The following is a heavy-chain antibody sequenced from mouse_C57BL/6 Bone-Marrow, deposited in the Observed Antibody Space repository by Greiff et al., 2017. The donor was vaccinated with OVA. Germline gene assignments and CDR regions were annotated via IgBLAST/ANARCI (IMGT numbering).Heavy chain of an antibody. D-gene: IGHD2-12*01. CDR3: ASGSNDGY. Sequence: QVQLQQPGAELVKPGASVKLSCKASGYTFTSYWMQWVKQRPGQGLEWIGEIDPSDSYTNYNQKFKGKATLTVDTSSSTAYMQLSSLTSEDSAVYYCASGSNDGYWGQGTTRTVSS. J-gene: IGHJ2*01. CDR2: IDPSDSYT. V-gene: IGHV1-50*01. CDR1: GYTFTSYW.